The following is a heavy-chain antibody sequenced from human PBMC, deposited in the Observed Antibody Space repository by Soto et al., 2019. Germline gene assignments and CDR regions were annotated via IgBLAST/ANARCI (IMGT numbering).Heavy chain of an antibody. CDR3: AKDIGSYYYDSSGPYGMDV. V-gene: IGHV3-9*01. CDR2: ISWNSGSI. J-gene: IGHJ6*02. Sequence: SLRLSCAASGFTFDDYAMHWVRQAPGKGLEWVSGISWNSGSIGYADSVKGRFTISRDNAKNSLYLQMNSLRAEDTALYYCAKDIGSYYYDSSGPYGMDVWGQGTTVTVSS. D-gene: IGHD3-22*01. CDR1: GFTFDDYA.